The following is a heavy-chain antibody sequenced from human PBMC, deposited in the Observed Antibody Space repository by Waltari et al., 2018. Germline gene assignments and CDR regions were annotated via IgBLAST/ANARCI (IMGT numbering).Heavy chain of an antibody. V-gene: IGHV3-23*01. Sequence: EVQLLESGGGLVQPGGSLRLSCVASGFTFSSYAMAWVRQAPGNALEWVSTISGNFGSTYYADSVKGRFTTSRDNSKNTLSLQMNSLRPEDTAIYYCAKVGLSYWAEYLQHWGQGTLVTVSS. J-gene: IGHJ1*01. CDR2: ISGNFGST. D-gene: IGHD3-10*01. CDR1: GFTFSSYA. CDR3: AKVGLSYWAEYLQH.